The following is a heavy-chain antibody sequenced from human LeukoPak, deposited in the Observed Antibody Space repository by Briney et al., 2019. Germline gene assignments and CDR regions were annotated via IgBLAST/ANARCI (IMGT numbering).Heavy chain of an antibody. D-gene: IGHD6-13*01. CDR3: AKSGIEAAGSLVYFDY. Sequence: GGSLRLSCAASGFTFSSYGMHWVRQAPGKGLECVAVISYDGSNKYYTDSVKGRFTISRDNSKSTLYLQMNSLRAEDTAVYYCAKSGIEAAGSLVYFDYWGQGTLVTASS. CDR1: GFTFSSYG. CDR2: ISYDGSNK. V-gene: IGHV3-30*18. J-gene: IGHJ4*02.